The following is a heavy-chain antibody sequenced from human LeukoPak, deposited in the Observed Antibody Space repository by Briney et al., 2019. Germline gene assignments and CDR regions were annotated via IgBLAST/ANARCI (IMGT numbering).Heavy chain of an antibody. CDR2: INHSGST. D-gene: IGHD6-19*01. Sequence: SGTLSLTCAVYGGSFSGYYWSWIRQPPGKGLEWIGEINHSGSTNYNPSLKSRVTISVDTSKNQFSLKLSSVTAADTAVYYCANKQWPYDAFDIWGQGTMVTVSS. J-gene: IGHJ3*02. CDR3: ANKQWPYDAFDI. CDR1: GGSFSGYY. V-gene: IGHV4-34*01.